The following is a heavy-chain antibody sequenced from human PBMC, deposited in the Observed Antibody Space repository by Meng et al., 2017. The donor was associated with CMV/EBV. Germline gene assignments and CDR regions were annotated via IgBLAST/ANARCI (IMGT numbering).Heavy chain of an antibody. CDR2: INHSGST. Sequence: GSLRLSCTVSGGSISSSSYYWGWIRQPPGKGLEWIGEINHSGSTNYNPSLKSRVTISVDTSKNQFSLKLSSVTAADTAVYYCARFDNWKACFDYWGQGTLVTVSS. V-gene: IGHV4-39*07. J-gene: IGHJ4*02. CDR1: GGSISSSSYY. CDR3: ARFDNWKACFDY. D-gene: IGHD1-20*01.